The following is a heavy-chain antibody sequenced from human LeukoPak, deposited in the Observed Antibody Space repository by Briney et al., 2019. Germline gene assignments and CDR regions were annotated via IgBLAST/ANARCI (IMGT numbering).Heavy chain of an antibody. D-gene: IGHD4/OR15-4a*01. CDR3: ARGMVLSQDAFDI. J-gene: IGHJ3*02. CDR1: GGSISSSSYY. CDR2: IYYSGST. Sequence: KSSETLSLTCTVSGGSISSSSYYWGWIRQPPGKGLEWIGSIYYSGSTYYNPSLKSRVTISVDTSKNQFSLKLSSVTAADTAVYYCARGMVLSQDAFDIWGQGTMVTVSS. V-gene: IGHV4-39*01.